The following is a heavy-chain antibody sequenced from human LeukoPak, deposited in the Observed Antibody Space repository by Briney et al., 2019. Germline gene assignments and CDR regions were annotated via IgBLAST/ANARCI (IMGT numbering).Heavy chain of an antibody. CDR2: IYHDGRT. D-gene: IGHD5-12*01. Sequence: PSGTLSLTCAVSGDSISGNQWWSWLRQPPGKGLEWIGEIYHDGRTNHNPSLKSRVTISMDKSKNQFSLKLSSVTAADTAVYYCGRAGYYCIDHWGQGALVTVSS. CDR1: GDSISGNQW. CDR3: GRAGYYCIDH. V-gene: IGHV4-4*02. J-gene: IGHJ4*02.